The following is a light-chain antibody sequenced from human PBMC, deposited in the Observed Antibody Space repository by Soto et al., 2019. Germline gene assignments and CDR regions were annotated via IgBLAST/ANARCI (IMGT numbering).Light chain of an antibody. V-gene: IGLV2-14*01. CDR2: EVS. J-gene: IGLJ1*01. CDR1: SSDVGGYNY. Sequence: QSALTQPASVSGSPGQSITISCTGTSSDVGGYNYVSWYQQHPGKAPKLMIYEVSNRPSGVSNRFSGSKSGNTASLTVSGLQAEDEADYYCSSYRGGNAFYVFGTGTKLTVL. CDR3: SSYRGGNAFYV.